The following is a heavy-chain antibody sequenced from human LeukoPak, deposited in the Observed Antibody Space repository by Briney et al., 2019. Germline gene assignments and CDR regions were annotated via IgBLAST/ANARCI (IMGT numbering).Heavy chain of an antibody. CDR1: GFTFSIYS. Sequence: GGSLRLSCAASGFTFSIYSMNWVRQAPGKGLEWVSSISSSSSYIYYADSVKGRFTISRDNAKNSLYLQMNSLRAEDTAVYYCARGKYCGGDCYSDDAFDIWGRGTMVTVSS. CDR3: ARGKYCGGDCYSDDAFDI. D-gene: IGHD2-21*02. V-gene: IGHV3-21*01. J-gene: IGHJ3*02. CDR2: ISSSSSYI.